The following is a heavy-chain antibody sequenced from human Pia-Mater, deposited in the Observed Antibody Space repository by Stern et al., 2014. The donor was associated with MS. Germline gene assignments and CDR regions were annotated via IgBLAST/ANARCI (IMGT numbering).Heavy chain of an antibody. D-gene: IGHD1-26*01. Sequence: MQLVESGAEVKKPGSSVKVSCKASGDTFSSYALSWVRQAPGQGLEWMGGLIPFFGATRYAQKFQGRVTITPEESTGTAFLELSSLTSEVTAVYYCALRRSYYVYWGQGTLVTVSS. J-gene: IGHJ4*02. CDR1: GDTFSSYA. V-gene: IGHV1-69*01. CDR2: LIPFFGAT. CDR3: ALRRSYYVY.